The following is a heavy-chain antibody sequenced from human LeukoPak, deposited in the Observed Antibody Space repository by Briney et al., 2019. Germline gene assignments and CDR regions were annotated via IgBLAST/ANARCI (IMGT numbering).Heavy chain of an antibody. J-gene: IGHJ4*02. D-gene: IGHD4-17*01. CDR1: GFTFSSYW. V-gene: IGHV3-74*01. CDR3: TTDDYGDYFSFDY. CDR2: INSDGGST. Sequence: GGSLRLSCTASGFTFSSYWMHWVRQAPGKGLVWVSRINSDGGSTSYADSVKGRFTISRDNAKNTLYLQMNSLKTEDTAVYYCTTDDYGDYFSFDYWGQGTLVTVSS.